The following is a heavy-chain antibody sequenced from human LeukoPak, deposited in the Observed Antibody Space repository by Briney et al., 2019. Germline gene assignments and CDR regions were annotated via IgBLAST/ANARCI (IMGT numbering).Heavy chain of an antibody. Sequence: QPGGSLRHSCAASGFTFSSYAMNWVRQAPGRGLEWVSGFSGSGGTTYYADSVKGRFTISRDNSKNTLYLQMNSLRAEDTAVYYCANGNRCTSPNCLGYYYFYMDVWGKGTTVTVSS. CDR1: GFTFSSYA. CDR2: FSGSGGTT. D-gene: IGHD2-8*01. J-gene: IGHJ6*03. CDR3: ANGNRCTSPNCLGYYYFYMDV. V-gene: IGHV3-23*01.